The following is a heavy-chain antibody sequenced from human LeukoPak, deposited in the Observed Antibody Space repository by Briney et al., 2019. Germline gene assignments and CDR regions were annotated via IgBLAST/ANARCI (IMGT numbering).Heavy chain of an antibody. CDR1: GYSISSGYY. Sequence: SETLSLTCTVSGYSISSGYYWGWIQQPPGKGLEWIGSIYHSGSTYYNPSLKSRVTISVDTSKNQFSLKLSSVTAADTAVYYCARDSGVVNYYGSGSYYMDVWGKGTTVTVSS. J-gene: IGHJ6*03. CDR2: IYHSGST. D-gene: IGHD3-10*01. CDR3: ARDSGVVNYYGSGSYYMDV. V-gene: IGHV4-38-2*02.